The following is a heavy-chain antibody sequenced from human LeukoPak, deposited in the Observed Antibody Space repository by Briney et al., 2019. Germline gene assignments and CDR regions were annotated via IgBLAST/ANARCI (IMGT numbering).Heavy chain of an antibody. CDR2: FDPEDGET. V-gene: IGHV1-24*01. CDR3: ATDRRFGELLSFDY. Sequence: ASVKVSCKVSGYTLTELSMHWVRQAPGKGLEWMGGFDPEDGETIYAQKFQGRVTMTEDTSTDTAYMELSSLRSEDTAVYYCATDRRFGELLSFDYWGQGTLVTVSS. D-gene: IGHD3-10*01. J-gene: IGHJ4*02. CDR1: GYTLTELS.